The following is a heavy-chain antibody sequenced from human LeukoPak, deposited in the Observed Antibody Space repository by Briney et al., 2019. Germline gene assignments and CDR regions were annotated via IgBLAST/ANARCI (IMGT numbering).Heavy chain of an antibody. CDR3: ARDLRGYSYYYGMDV. J-gene: IGHJ6*02. Sequence: GASVKVSCKASGYTFTSYYMHWVRQAPGQGLEWMGIINPSGGSTSYAQKFQGRVTMTRDTSTSTVYMELSSLRSEATAVYYCARDLRGYSYYYGMDVWGQGTTVTVSS. V-gene: IGHV1-46*01. CDR2: INPSGGST. CDR1: GYTFTSYY. D-gene: IGHD5-12*01.